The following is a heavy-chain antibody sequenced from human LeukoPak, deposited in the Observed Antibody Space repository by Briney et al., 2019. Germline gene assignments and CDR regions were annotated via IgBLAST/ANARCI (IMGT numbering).Heavy chain of an antibody. CDR2: ISGSGGST. CDR3: AKDPLAAGKKDYYYYGMDV. D-gene: IGHD6-13*01. V-gene: IGHV3-23*01. Sequence: GGSLRLSCAASGFTFSSYAMSWVRQAPGKGLEWVSAISGSGGSTYYADSVKGRFTISRDNSKNTLYLQMNRLRAEDTAVYYCAKDPLAAGKKDYYYYGMDVWGQGTTVTVSS. J-gene: IGHJ6*02. CDR1: GFTFSSYA.